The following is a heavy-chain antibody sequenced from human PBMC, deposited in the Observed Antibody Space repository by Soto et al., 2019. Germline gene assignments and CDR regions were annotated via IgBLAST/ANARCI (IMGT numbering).Heavy chain of an antibody. D-gene: IGHD3-22*01. V-gene: IGHV3-53*01. CDR3: ARDLGYYDSSGENAFQYYGMDV. CDR1: GFTVSSNY. Sequence: GGSLRLSCAASGFTVSSNYMSWVRQAPGKGLEWVSVIYSGGSTYYADSVKGRFTISRDNSKNTLYLQMNSLRAEDTAVYYCARDLGYYDSSGENAFQYYGMDVWGQGTTVTVSS. J-gene: IGHJ6*02. CDR2: IYSGGST.